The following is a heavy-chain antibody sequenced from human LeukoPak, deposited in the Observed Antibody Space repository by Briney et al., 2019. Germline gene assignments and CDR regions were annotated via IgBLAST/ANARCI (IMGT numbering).Heavy chain of an antibody. D-gene: IGHD5-12*01. J-gene: IGHJ4*02. CDR2: ISWDGGST. CDR3: AKEGYSGYDFDY. CDR1: GFTFDDYA. V-gene: IGHV3-43D*03. Sequence: QPGGSLRLSCAASGFTFDDYAMHWVRHAPGKGLEWVSLISWDGGSTYYADSVKGRFTISRDNSKNSLYLQMNSLRAEDTALYYCAKEGYSGYDFDYWGQGTLVTVSS.